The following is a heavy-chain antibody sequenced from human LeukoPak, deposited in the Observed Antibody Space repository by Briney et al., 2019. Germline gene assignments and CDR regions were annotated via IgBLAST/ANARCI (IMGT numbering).Heavy chain of an antibody. Sequence: GGSLRLSCAASGFTFSNYGFHWVRQAPGKGLEWVAVIWYDGSKKYYADSVKGRFTISKDNAKNSLYLQMNSLRAEDTAVYYCARLSTAVADSDYWGRGTLVTVSS. CDR2: IWYDGSKK. CDR3: ARLSTAVADSDY. V-gene: IGHV3-33*01. CDR1: GFTFSNYG. D-gene: IGHD6-13*01. J-gene: IGHJ4*02.